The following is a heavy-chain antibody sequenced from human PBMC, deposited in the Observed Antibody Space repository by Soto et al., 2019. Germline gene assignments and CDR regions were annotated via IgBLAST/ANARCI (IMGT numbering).Heavy chain of an antibody. J-gene: IGHJ6*02. CDR1: GYTFTSYA. D-gene: IGHD6-19*01. V-gene: IGHV1-3*01. CDR3: ARDPYSRGWLGGYYYYYGMDV. CDR2: INAGNGNT. Sequence: QVQLVQSGAEVKKPGASVKVSCKASGYTFTSYAMHWVRQAPGQRLEWMGWINAGNGNTKYSQKFQGRVTITRDTSASTAYMELSSRRSEDTAVYYWARDPYSRGWLGGYYYYYGMDVWGQGTTVTVSS.